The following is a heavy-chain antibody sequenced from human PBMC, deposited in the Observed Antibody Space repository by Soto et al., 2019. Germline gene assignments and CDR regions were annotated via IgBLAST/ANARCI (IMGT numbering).Heavy chain of an antibody. V-gene: IGHV2-70*11. Sequence: SGPTLVNPTQTLTLTCTFSGFSLSTSGMCVSWIRQPPGKALEWLARIDWDDDKYYSTSLKTRLTISKDTSKNQVVLTMTNMDPVDTATYYCARIYSRGWFEDVKLYYYMDVWGKGTTVTVSS. J-gene: IGHJ6*03. CDR1: GFSLSTSGMC. CDR2: IDWDDDK. D-gene: IGHD3-10*01. CDR3: ARIYSRGWFEDVKLYYYMDV.